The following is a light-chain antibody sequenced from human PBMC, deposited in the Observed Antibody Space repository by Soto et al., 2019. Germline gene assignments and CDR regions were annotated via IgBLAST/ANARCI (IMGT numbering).Light chain of an antibody. CDR1: QSINSW. J-gene: IGKJ1*01. Sequence: DIRMTQSPSTLSASVGDRVTITCRASQSINSWLAWYQQKPGKAPKLLIYKASSLESGVPSRFSGSGSGTEFTLTISSLQPDDFATYYCQQYNNYSPWTFGQGTKVEIK. V-gene: IGKV1-5*03. CDR2: KAS. CDR3: QQYNNYSPWT.